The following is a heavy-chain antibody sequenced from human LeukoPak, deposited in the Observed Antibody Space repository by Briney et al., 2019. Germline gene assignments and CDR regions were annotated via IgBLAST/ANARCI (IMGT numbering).Heavy chain of an antibody. V-gene: IGHV3-30*03. CDR2: VSYDGSNK. Sequence: GGSLRLSCAASGFTFSTYGMHWVRQAPGKGLEWVAVVSYDGSNKYYADSVKGRFTISRDNSKNTLYLQMNSLRAEDTAVYYCATVVVVAARSPPPHFDYWGQGTLVTVSS. D-gene: IGHD2-15*01. CDR3: ATVVVVAARSPPPHFDY. J-gene: IGHJ4*02. CDR1: GFTFSTYG.